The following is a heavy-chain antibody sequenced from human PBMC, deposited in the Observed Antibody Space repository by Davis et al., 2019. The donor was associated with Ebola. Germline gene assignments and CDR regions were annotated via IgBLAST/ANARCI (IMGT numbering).Heavy chain of an antibody. D-gene: IGHD1-14*01. V-gene: IGHV3-48*03. J-gene: IGHJ4*01. CDR3: AASAGTVGKFDY. CDR1: GFTFSSYE. CDR2: ISSSGSTK. Sequence: GGSLRLSCAASGFTFSSYEMNWVRQAPGKGLEWISYISSSGSTKYYADSMKGRFTISRDNSKNTLYLQMNSLRAEDTAVYYCAASAGTVGKFDYWGQGTLVTVSS.